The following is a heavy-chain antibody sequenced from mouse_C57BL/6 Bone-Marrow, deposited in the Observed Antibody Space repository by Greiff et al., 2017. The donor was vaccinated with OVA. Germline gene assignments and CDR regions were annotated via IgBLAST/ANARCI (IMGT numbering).Heavy chain of an antibody. CDR2: INPNNGGT. V-gene: IGHV1-26*01. J-gene: IGHJ4*01. D-gene: IGHD2-3*01. CDR3: AREGYDGYLYAMDY. Sequence: EVQLQQSGPELVKPGASVKISCKASGYTFTDYYMNWVKQSHGKSLEWIGDINPNNGGTSYNQKFKGKATLTVDKSSSTAYMELRSLTSEDSAVYYCAREGYDGYLYAMDYWGQGTSVTVSS. CDR1: GYTFTDYY.